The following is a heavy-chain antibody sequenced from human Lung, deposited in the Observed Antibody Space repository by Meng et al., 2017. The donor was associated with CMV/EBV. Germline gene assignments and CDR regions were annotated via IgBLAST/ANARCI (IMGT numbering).Heavy chain of an antibody. D-gene: IGHD6-13*01. V-gene: IGHV1-18*01. CDR2: ISTFDGNT. Sequence: YTFTKFGISWVRQAPGQGPEWMGWISTFDGNTNYAKKVQGRVTLTIDTSTSTVYMELRSLRSDDTAIYYCARDGGESTSWYYWFDPWGQGTLVTVSS. CDR1: YTFTKFG. CDR3: ARDGGESTSWYYWFDP. J-gene: IGHJ5*02.